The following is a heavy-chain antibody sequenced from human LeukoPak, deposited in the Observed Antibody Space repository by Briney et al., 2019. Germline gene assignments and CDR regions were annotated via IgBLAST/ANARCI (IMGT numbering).Heavy chain of an antibody. CDR2: ISYSGST. V-gene: IGHV4-59*08. J-gene: IGHJ6*02. Sequence: SETLSLTCTVSGGSISNYYWSWIRQPPGKGLEWIGDISYSGSTNYNPSLRSRVAISEDTCRNQFLPRLQSVTAADTALCYVARHIPVIWSSGYYYGMDVWGQETTVTVSS. CDR3: ARHIPVIWSSGYYYGMDV. D-gene: IGHD3-3*01. CDR1: GGSISNYY.